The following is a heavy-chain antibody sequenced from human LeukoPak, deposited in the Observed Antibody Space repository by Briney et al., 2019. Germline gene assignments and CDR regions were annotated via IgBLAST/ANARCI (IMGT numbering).Heavy chain of an antibody. CDR1: GGTYSSYA. D-gene: IGHD7-27*01. Sequence: SSVKVSCKASGGTYSSYAISWVRQAPGQGLEWMGRIIPIFGIANYAQKFQGRVTITADKSTSTAYMELSSLRSEDTAVYYCATRGYPGEHYGMDVWGQGTTVTVSS. V-gene: IGHV1-69*04. J-gene: IGHJ6*02. CDR3: ATRGYPGEHYGMDV. CDR2: IIPIFGIA.